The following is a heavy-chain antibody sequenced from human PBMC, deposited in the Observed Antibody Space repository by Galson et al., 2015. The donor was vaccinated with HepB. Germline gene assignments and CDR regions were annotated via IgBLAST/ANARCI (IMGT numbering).Heavy chain of an antibody. CDR1: RFAFSGYW. V-gene: IGHV3-74*01. D-gene: IGHD1-26*01. J-gene: IGHJ4*02. Sequence: SLRLSCAVSRFAFSGYWIDWVRQAPGKGLVWVSRIRFDSSRMDYADSVKGRFTISRDNGKNTVYLQMNSLRAEDTAVYYCAREVSGSFWDWGQGTLVTVSS. CDR3: AREVSGSFWD. CDR2: IRFDSSRM.